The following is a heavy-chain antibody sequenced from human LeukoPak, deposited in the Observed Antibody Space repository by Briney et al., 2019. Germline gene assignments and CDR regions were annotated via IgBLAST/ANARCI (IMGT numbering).Heavy chain of an antibody. CDR2: MNPNSGNT. D-gene: IGHD3-22*01. CDR1: GYTFTSYD. V-gene: IGHV1-8*03. Sequence: ASVKVSCKASGYTFTSYDINWVRQATGQGLEWMGWMNPNSGNTGYAQKFQGRVTITRNTSISTAYMELSSLRSEDTAVYYCARGLDDSSGYYADYWGQGTLVTVSS. CDR3: ARGLDDSSGYYADY. J-gene: IGHJ4*02.